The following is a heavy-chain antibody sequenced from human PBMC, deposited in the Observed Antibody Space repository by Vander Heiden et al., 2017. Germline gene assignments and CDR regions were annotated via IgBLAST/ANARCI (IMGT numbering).Heavy chain of an antibody. Sequence: QVQLVQSGAEVKKPGASVKVSCKASGYTFTGYYMHWVRQAPGQELEWMGWINPNSGGTNYAQKFQGRVTMTRDTSISTAYMELSRLRSDETAVYYCARVVRTYYYDSSGYEADYWGQGTLVTVSS. V-gene: IGHV1-2*02. CDR3: ARVVRTYYYDSSGYEADY. CDR1: GYTFTGYY. CDR2: INPNSGGT. J-gene: IGHJ4*02. D-gene: IGHD3-22*01.